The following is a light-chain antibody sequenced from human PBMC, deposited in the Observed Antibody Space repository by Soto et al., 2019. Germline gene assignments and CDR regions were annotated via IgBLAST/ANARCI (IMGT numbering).Light chain of an antibody. CDR1: SSNLGAGYD. J-gene: IGLJ1*01. Sequence: QSVLTQPPSVSGAPGQRVTISCSGSSSNLGAGYDVQWYRQFPGTAPKLLIYANSVRPSGVPDRFSGSKSGTSASLAITGLQAEDEADYYCSSYAGSNNYVFGTGTKVTVL. CDR2: ANS. V-gene: IGLV1-40*01. CDR3: SSYAGSNNYV.